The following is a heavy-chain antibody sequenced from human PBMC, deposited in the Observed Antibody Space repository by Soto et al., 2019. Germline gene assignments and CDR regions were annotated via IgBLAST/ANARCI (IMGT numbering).Heavy chain of an antibody. V-gene: IGHV3-64*01. CDR2: ISSNGGST. CDR3: ARDLYTDRIAVAVC. D-gene: IGHD6-19*01. J-gene: IGHJ4*02. Sequence: EVQLVESGGGLVQSGGSLRLSCAASGFTFSSYSMHWVRQAPGKGLEYVSAISSNGGSTYYANSVKGRFTISRGNSKNTLYLQMGSLRAEDMAVYYCARDLYTDRIAVAVCWGQGTLVTVSS. CDR1: GFTFSSYS.